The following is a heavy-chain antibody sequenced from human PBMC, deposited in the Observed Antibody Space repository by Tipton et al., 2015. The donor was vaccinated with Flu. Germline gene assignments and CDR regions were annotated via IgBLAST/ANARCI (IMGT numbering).Heavy chain of an antibody. CDR1: GGSISYYY. D-gene: IGHD4-11*01. Sequence: TLSLTCTVSGGSISYYYWSWIRQPPGKGLEWIATIHRSGTTKYNPSLKSRVTISVDTSKNQFSLEMRSVTAADMAVYYCARQDFSNYVSDPKNWFDRWGQGTLVTVSS. CDR3: ARQDFSNYVSDPKNWFDR. J-gene: IGHJ5*02. CDR2: IHRSGTT. V-gene: IGHV4-59*08.